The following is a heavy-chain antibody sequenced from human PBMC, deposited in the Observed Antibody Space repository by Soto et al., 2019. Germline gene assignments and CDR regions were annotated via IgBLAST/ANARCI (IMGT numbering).Heavy chain of an antibody. Sequence: PGGSLRLSCVASEVTFASYDMDWVRQAPGKGLEWVSLITSGGGGANYADSVKGRFTISRDNSKNTLYLQMNSLRAEDTAIYHCVKEGRDSNSRGSFDLWGRGTMVTV. D-gene: IGHD5-12*01. CDR1: EVTFASYD. CDR3: VKEGRDSNSRGSFDL. J-gene: IGHJ3*01. V-gene: IGHV3-23*01. CDR2: ITSGGGGA.